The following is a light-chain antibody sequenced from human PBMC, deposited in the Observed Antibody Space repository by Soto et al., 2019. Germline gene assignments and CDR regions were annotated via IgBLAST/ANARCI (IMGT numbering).Light chain of an antibody. CDR1: QSISSY. Sequence: DIQMTQSPSSLSASVGDRVTITCRASQSISSYLNWYQQKPGKAPKLLIYAASSLQSGVPSRFSGSGSGTDFTLTISRLKPEDFATYYCQQSSSTPRTFGQGTKVEIK. CDR3: QQSSSTPRT. CDR2: AAS. V-gene: IGKV1-39*01. J-gene: IGKJ1*01.